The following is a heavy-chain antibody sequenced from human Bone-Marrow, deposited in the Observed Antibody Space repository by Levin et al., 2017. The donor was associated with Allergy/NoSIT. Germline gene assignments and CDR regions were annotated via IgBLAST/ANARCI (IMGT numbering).Heavy chain of an antibody. D-gene: IGHD4-17*01. J-gene: IGHJ4*02. Sequence: GESLKISCAVFGFNVRSTYMNWVRQAPGKGLEWVSIIYSGDNTFYADSVKGRFTIYRDNSKNTLNLHMNSLRVEDTALYYCARDRGTTGLDWGQGTLVTVSS. CDR2: IYSGDNT. CDR3: ARDRGTTGLD. V-gene: IGHV3-66*02. CDR1: GFNVRSTY.